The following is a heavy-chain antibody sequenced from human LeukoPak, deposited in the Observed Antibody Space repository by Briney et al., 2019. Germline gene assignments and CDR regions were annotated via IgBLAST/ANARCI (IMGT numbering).Heavy chain of an antibody. V-gene: IGHV3-7*01. CDR1: GFTFSSYW. CDR2: IKQDGSEK. CDR3: ARGAATVTRPCVLD. Sequence: GGSLRLSCAASGFTFSSYWMSWVRQAPGKGLEWVANIKQDGSEKYYVDSVKGRFTISRDNAKNSLYLQMNSLRAEDTAVYYCARGAATVTRPCVLDRGQGTLVTVSS. D-gene: IGHD4-17*01. J-gene: IGHJ4*02.